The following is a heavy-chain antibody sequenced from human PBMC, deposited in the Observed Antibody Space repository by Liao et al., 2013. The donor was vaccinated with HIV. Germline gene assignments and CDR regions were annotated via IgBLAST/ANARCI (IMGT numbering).Heavy chain of an antibody. CDR2: VSYSGNT. V-gene: IGHV4-59*01. J-gene: IGHJ4*02. D-gene: IGHD3-16*01. CDR3: ARDPDLGY. CDR1: GDSISSYY. Sequence: QVQLQESGPGLVKPSETLSLTCTVSGDSISSYYWNWIRQSPGKGLEWIGHVSYSGNTNYNPSLRSRVTISVDTSKNQFFLRLTSVTAADTALYYCARDPDLGYWGQGTPVTVSS.